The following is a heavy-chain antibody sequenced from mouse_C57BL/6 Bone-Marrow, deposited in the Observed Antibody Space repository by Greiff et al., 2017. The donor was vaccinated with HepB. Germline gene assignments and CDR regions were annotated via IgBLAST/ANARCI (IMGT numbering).Heavy chain of an antibody. CDR2: IRSKSNNYAT. V-gene: IGHV10-1*01. J-gene: IGHJ3*01. D-gene: IGHD2-4*01. CDR3: VRGLEAY. CDR1: GFSFNTYA. Sequence: EVQLVESGGGLVQPKGSLKLSCAASGFSFNTYAMNWVRQAPGKGLEWVARIRSKSNNYATYYADSVKERFTISRDDSESMLYVQMNNLKTEDTAMYYCVRGLEAYWGQGTLVTVSA.